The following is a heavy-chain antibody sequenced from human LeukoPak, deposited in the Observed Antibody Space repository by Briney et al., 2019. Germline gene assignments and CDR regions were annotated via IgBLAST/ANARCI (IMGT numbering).Heavy chain of an antibody. CDR3: AKSNGYGLVDI. Sequence: SSETLSLTCTVSGVSIRSSYWGWIRQTPGKGLEWIGNIFYSGGTYYSPSLTSRVTISLDTSRNQFSLRLNSVTAADTAVYYCAKSNGYGLVDIWGQGTMVTVSS. J-gene: IGHJ3*02. CDR1: GVSIRSSY. D-gene: IGHD3-10*01. V-gene: IGHV4-59*04. CDR2: IFYSGGT.